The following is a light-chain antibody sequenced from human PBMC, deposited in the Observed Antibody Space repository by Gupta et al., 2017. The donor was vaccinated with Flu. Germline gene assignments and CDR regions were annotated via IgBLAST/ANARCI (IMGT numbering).Light chain of an antibody. Sequence: QSGLTQPPSVSGAPGQRLTLSCTGSSSNLGAGYDVHWYQHFPGKAPKLLLYGNNHRPSGVLDRFSCYTTGNYASPVIIALQADDEADDYCHYSGSGISGAVFGGGTKLTVL. V-gene: IGLV1-40*01. CDR3: HYSGSGISGAV. J-gene: IGLJ3*02. CDR2: GNN. CDR1: SSNLGAGYD.